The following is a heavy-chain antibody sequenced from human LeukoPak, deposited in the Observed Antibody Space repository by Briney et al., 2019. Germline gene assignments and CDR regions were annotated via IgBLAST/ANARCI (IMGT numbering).Heavy chain of an antibody. CDR2: ISSSSSTI. CDR3: ASSTPGGYDFK. Sequence: PGGSLRLSCAASGFTFSSYSMNWVRQAPGKGLEWVSYISSSSSTIYYADSVKGRFTISRDNAKNSLYLQMNSLRAKDTAVYCCASSTPGGYDFKWGQGTLVTVSS. J-gene: IGHJ4*02. V-gene: IGHV3-48*01. CDR1: GFTFSSYS. D-gene: IGHD5-12*01.